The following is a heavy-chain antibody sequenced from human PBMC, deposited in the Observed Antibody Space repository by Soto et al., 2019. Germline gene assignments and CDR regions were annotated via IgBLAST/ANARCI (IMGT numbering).Heavy chain of an antibody. CDR1: GFTFSSYG. D-gene: IGHD5-18*01. V-gene: IGHV3-33*01. Sequence: QVQLVESGGGVVQPGRSLRLSCAASGFTFSSYGMHWVRQAPGKGLEWVAVIWYDGSNKYYADSVKGRFTISRDNSKNTLYLQMTGLRAEDTAVYYCARDKRYSSPEGYDDYYGMDVWGQGTTVTVSS. CDR3: ARDKRYSSPEGYDDYYGMDV. CDR2: IWYDGSNK. J-gene: IGHJ6*02.